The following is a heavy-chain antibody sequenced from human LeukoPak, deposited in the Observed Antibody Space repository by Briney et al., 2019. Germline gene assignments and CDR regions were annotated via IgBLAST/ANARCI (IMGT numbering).Heavy chain of an antibody. Sequence: GGSLGLSCAAPGFMFHDYAIRWVRQAPGKGLEWVSLISGDGGSTFYADSVKGRFTISRDNSKNSLYLQMNSLRSDDTALYYCARESESSGWYDYWGQGTLVTVSS. V-gene: IGHV3-43*02. J-gene: IGHJ4*02. D-gene: IGHD6-19*01. CDR3: ARESESSGWYDY. CDR1: GFMFHDYA. CDR2: ISGDGGST.